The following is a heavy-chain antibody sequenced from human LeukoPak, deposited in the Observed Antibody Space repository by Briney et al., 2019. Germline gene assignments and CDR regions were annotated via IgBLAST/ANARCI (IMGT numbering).Heavy chain of an antibody. CDR2: IVVGSGNT. D-gene: IGHD5-24*01. Sequence: ASVKVSCKASGFTFTSSAVQWVGQARGQRLEWIGWIVVGSGNTNYAQKFQERVTITRDMSTSTAYMGLSSLRSEDTAVYYCAAVGGGDGYNSVLDFDYWGQGTLVTVSS. CDR3: AAVGGGDGYNSVLDFDY. J-gene: IGHJ4*02. V-gene: IGHV1-58*01. CDR1: GFTFTSSA.